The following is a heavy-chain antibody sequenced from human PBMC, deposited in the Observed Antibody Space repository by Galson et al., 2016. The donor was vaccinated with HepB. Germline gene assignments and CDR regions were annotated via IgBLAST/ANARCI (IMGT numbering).Heavy chain of an antibody. CDR3: ARDRRVYYDSSGYRA. Sequence: LSLTCTVSGDSISSSSYYWGWLRQPPGKGLEWIGTIYYTGSTYYNTSLKSRLTISLDTPKNQFSLNLSSVTAADTAVYYCARDRRVYYDSSGYRAWGQGTLVTVSS. J-gene: IGHJ4*02. D-gene: IGHD3-22*01. CDR2: IYYTGST. CDR1: GDSISSSSYY. V-gene: IGHV4-39*07.